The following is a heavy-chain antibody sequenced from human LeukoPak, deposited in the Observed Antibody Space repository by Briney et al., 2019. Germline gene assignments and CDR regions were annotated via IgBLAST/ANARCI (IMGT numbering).Heavy chain of an antibody. J-gene: IGHJ4*02. CDR1: GFTFSSYE. CDR3: AREVEGELPDY. D-gene: IGHD1-26*01. Sequence: GGSLRLSCAASGFTFSSYEMNWVRQAPGKGLEWVSYITADGTNKYDADSVKGRFTISRDNAKNSLYLQMNSLRVDDTAIYYCAREVEGELPDYWGQGTLVTVSS. CDR2: ITADGTNK. V-gene: IGHV3-48*03.